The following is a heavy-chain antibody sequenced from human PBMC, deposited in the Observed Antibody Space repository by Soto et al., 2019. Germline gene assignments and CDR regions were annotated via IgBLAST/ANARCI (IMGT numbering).Heavy chain of an antibody. Sequence: GGSLRFSCAASGFTFSSYAMSWVRQAPGKGLEWVSAISGSGGSTYYADSVKGRFTISRGNSKNTLYLQMNSLRAEDTAVYYCAKYLGITIFGVVISMDAFDIWGQGTMVSVSS. CDR2: ISGSGGST. D-gene: IGHD3-3*01. V-gene: IGHV3-23*01. CDR3: AKYLGITIFGVVISMDAFDI. J-gene: IGHJ3*02. CDR1: GFTFSSYA.